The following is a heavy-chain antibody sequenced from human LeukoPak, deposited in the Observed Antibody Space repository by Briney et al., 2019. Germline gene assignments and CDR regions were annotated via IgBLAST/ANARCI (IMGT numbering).Heavy chain of an antibody. Sequence: PGGSLRLSCAASEFTFSSHSMHWVRQAPGKGLEWVAIISYDGSNKIYADSVKGRFTISRDNSKNTLYLQINSLRGEDTAVYYCGNTQFDYWGQGTLVTVSA. CDR3: GNTQFDY. J-gene: IGHJ4*02. CDR2: ISYDGSNK. V-gene: IGHV3-30*18. CDR1: EFTFSSHS.